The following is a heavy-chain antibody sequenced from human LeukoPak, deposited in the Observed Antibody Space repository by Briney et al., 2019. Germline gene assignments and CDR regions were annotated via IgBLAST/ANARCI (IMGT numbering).Heavy chain of an antibody. J-gene: IGHJ4*02. D-gene: IGHD1-1*01. V-gene: IGHV3-48*04. CDR3: ARDVRLPDY. CDR2: ISSSGSTI. Sequence: KTGGSLRLSCAASGFTFRSYAMSWVRQAPGKGLEWVSYISSSGSTIYYADSVKDRFTISRDNAKNSLYLQKNSLRAEDTAVYYCARDVRLPDYWGQGTLVTVSS. CDR1: GFTFRSYA.